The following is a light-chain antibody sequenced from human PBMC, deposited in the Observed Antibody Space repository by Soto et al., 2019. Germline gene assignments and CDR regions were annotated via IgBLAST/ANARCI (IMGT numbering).Light chain of an antibody. Sequence: QSALTQPASVSGSPGQSITISCTGTSSDVGSYNLVSWYQQHPGKAPKLMIYEGSKRPSGVSNRFSGSKSGNTASLTISGLQAEDEADYYCCSFTFSTFGVFGTGTKVTV. CDR3: CSFTFSTFGV. CDR1: SSDVGSYNL. V-gene: IGLV2-14*02. J-gene: IGLJ1*01. CDR2: EGS.